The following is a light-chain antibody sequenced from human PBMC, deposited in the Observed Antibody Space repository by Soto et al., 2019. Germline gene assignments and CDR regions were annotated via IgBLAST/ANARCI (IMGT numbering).Light chain of an antibody. CDR3: QQYYTPPTWT. CDR1: QSVFSRFRNKNY. V-gene: IGKV4-1*01. J-gene: IGKJ1*01. Sequence: DIVMTQSPDSLTLSLGERATINCKSSQSVFSRFRNKNYLGWFQQKPGQTPRLLIYWASTRESGVSDRFSGSGSGTDFTLTIDSLQAEDVAVYYCQQYYTPPTWTFGQGTKVEV. CDR2: WAS.